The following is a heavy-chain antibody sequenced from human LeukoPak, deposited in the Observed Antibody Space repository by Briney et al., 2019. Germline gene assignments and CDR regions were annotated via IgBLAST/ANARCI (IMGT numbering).Heavy chain of an antibody. CDR2: IYPGDSDT. CDR3: ARRLAYCSGGSCYSYYFDY. CDR1: GYSFTSYW. J-gene: IGHJ4*02. D-gene: IGHD2-15*01. Sequence: GESLKISCKGSGYSFTSYWIGWVRQMPGKGLEWMVIIYPGDSDTRYSPSFQGQVTISADKSISTAYLPWSSLKASDTAMYYCARRLAYCSGGSCYSYYFDYWGQGTLVTVSS. V-gene: IGHV5-51*01.